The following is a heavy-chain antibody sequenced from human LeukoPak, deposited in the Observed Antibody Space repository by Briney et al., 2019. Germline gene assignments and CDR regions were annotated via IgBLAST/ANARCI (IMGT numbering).Heavy chain of an antibody. Sequence: SGGSLRLSCAASGFTFTNYAMTWVRQTPGKGLEWVSTIRGGGTNTLHADSVKGRFTISRDNAKNTLSLQMNSLRAEDTAVYYCTRQQLDAFDIWGPGTMVTVSS. V-gene: IGHV3-23*01. CDR1: GFTFTNYA. CDR3: TRQQLDAFDI. D-gene: IGHD6-13*01. CDR2: IRGGGTNT. J-gene: IGHJ3*02.